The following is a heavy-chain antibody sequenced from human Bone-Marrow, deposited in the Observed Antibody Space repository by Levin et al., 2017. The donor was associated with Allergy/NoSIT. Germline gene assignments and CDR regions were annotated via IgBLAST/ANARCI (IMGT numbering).Heavy chain of an antibody. CDR1: GFTLSSYE. D-gene: IGHD3-22*01. Sequence: GGSLRLSCAASGFTLSSYEMNWVRQAPGKGLEWVSYISNSGSTLYYADSVKGRFTISRDNAKNSLYLQMNSLRAEDTAVYYCARGGDDTSGWVVMGAFDMWGQGTMVTLSS. V-gene: IGHV3-48*03. CDR2: ISNSGSTL. CDR3: ARGGDDTSGWVVMGAFDM. J-gene: IGHJ3*02.